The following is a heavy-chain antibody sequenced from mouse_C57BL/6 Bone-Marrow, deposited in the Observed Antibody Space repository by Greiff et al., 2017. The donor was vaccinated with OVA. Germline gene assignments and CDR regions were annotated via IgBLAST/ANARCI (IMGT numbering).Heavy chain of an antibody. J-gene: IGHJ3*01. CDR1: GFTFSDYG. Sequence: EVKLVESGGGLVKPGGSLKLSCAASGFTFSDYGMHWVRQAPEKGLEWVAYISSGSSTIYYADTVKGRFTISRDNAKNTLFLQMTSLRSEDTAMDYCARPEYGNYGFAYWGQGTLVTVSA. CDR3: ARPEYGNYGFAY. D-gene: IGHD2-10*02. V-gene: IGHV5-17*01. CDR2: ISSGSSTI.